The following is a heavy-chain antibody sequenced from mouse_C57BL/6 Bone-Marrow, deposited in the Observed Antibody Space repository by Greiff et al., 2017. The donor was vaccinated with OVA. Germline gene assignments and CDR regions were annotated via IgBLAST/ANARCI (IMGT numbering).Heavy chain of an antibody. D-gene: IGHD4-1*01. Sequence: EVKLMESGGGLVQPGGSMKLSCVASGFTFSNYWMNWVRQSPEKGLEWVAQIRLKSDNYATHYAESVKGRFTISRDDSKSSVYLQMNNLRAEDTGIYYCTAGSGTDFDYWGQGTTLTVSS. CDR2: IRLKSDNYAT. J-gene: IGHJ2*01. CDR3: TAGSGTDFDY. CDR1: GFTFSNYW. V-gene: IGHV6-3*01.